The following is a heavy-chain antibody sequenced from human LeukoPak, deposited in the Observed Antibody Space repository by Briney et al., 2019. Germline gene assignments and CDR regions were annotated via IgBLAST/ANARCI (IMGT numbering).Heavy chain of an antibody. CDR1: GYTFTSYD. CDR3: AKGRGRNYPHYYIEV. D-gene: IGHD4-11*01. CDR2: IIPIFGTA. V-gene: IGHV1-69*13. Sequence: ASVKVSCKASGYTFTSYDINWVRQAPGQGLEWMGGIIPIFGTANYAQKFQGRVTITADESTSTAYMELSSLRSEDTAVYYCAKGRGRNYPHYYIEVWGKGTTVTVSS. J-gene: IGHJ6*03.